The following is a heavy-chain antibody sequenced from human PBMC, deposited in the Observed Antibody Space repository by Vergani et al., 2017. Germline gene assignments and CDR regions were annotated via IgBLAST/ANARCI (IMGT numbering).Heavy chain of an antibody. CDR2: ISYDGSNK. V-gene: IGHV3-30*18. CDR1: GFTFSSYG. D-gene: IGHD2-2*01. Sequence: QVQLVESGGGVVQPGRSLRLSCAASGFTFSSYGMHWVRQAPGKGLEWVAVISYDGSNKYYADSVKVRFTISRDNSKNTLYLQMNSLRAEDTAVYYCAKDGPDIVVVPAAYYYYYYYMDVWGKGTTVTVSS. J-gene: IGHJ6*03. CDR3: AKDGPDIVVVPAAYYYYYYYMDV.